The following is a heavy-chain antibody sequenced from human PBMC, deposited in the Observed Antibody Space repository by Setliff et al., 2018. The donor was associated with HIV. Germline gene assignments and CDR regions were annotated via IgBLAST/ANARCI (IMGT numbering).Heavy chain of an antibody. CDR1: GGSFSGYY. J-gene: IGHJ5*02. Sequence: SETLSLTCAVYGGSFSGYYWSWFRQPPGKGLEWIGEITPSGATNYLPSLKSRVTMSLDTSKNQFSLKMTSVTAADTALYYCSNWNTTIDEDAWGQGTLVTVS. D-gene: IGHD5-18*01. CDR2: ITPSGAT. CDR3: SNWNTTIDEDA. V-gene: IGHV4-34*01.